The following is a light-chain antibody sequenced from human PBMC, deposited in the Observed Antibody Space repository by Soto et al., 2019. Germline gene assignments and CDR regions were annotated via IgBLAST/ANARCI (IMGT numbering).Light chain of an antibody. J-gene: IGKJ1*01. CDR2: GAS. V-gene: IGKV3-20*01. Sequence: EIVMTQSPGTLSLSPGERATLSCRASQSVSNSYLAWYQQKPGQAPRLPIYGASNRATGIPDRFSGSGSGTDFTLTISRLEPEDFAVYFCHQYGISPRTFGQGTKVEIK. CDR3: HQYGISPRT. CDR1: QSVSNSY.